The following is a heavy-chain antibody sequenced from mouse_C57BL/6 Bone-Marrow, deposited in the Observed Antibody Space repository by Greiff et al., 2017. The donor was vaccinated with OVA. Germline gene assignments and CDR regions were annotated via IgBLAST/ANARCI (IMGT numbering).Heavy chain of an antibody. CDR1: GFTFSSYG. V-gene: IGHV5-6*01. Sequence: EVKLMESGGDLVKPGGSLKLSCAASGFTFSSYGMSWVRQTPDKRLEWVATISSGGSYTYYPDSVKGRFTISRDNAKNTLYLQMSSLKSEDTAMYYCARHTSQWYFDVWGTGTTVTVSS. CDR2: ISSGGSYT. J-gene: IGHJ1*03. CDR3: ARHTSQWYFDV.